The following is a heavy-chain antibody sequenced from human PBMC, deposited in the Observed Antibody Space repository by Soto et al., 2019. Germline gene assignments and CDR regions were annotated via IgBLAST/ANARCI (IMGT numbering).Heavy chain of an antibody. CDR1: GYTFTSYD. J-gene: IGHJ5*02. Sequence: GAPVEGSCKCCGYTFTSYDIKRVRHATGQGLEWMGWMNPNSGNTGYAQKFQGRVTMTRNTSISTAYMELSSLRSEDTAVYYCARGLRIGDYGWFDPWGQGTLVTVSS. CDR3: ARGLRIGDYGWFDP. CDR2: MNPNSGNT. V-gene: IGHV1-8*01. D-gene: IGHD4-17*01.